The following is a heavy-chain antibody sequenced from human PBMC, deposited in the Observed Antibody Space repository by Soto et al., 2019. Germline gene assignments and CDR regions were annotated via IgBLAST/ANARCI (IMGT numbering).Heavy chain of an antibody. CDR3: ARPPNKQEGSYGAI. J-gene: IGHJ3*02. Sequence: PGESLKISCKGSGYTFTPYWIGWVRQVPGKGLEWMGIIYPGDSDTRYSPSFQGQVTISADKSTSTAYLQWSSLKASDTAMYYCARPPNKQEGSYGAIWGQGTVVTVSS. V-gene: IGHV5-51*01. CDR2: IYPGDSDT. CDR1: GYTFTPYW. D-gene: IGHD3-10*01.